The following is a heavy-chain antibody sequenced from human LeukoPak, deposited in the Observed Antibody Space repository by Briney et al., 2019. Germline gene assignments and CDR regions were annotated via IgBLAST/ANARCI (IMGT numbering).Heavy chain of an antibody. J-gene: IGHJ3*02. CDR1: GYSFTNYA. CDR3: ARAVDSSGWYMDASDI. D-gene: IGHD6-19*01. CDR2: IHPSTGNP. V-gene: IGHV7-4-1*02. Sequence: ASVKVSCKASGYSFTNYAMNWVRQAPGQGLEWMGWIHPSTGNPTYAQGFTGRFVFSVDTSVSTAYLQISSLKAEDTAVYYCARAVDSSGWYMDASDIWGQGTMVTVSS.